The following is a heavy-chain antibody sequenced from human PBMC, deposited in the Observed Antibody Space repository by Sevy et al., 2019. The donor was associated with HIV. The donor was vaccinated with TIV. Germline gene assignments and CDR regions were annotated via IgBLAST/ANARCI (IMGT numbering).Heavy chain of an antibody. Sequence: GGSLRLSCAASGLIFSHYGMHWVRQAPGKGLEWVAFISFDGSNKYYVDSVKGRFTISRDNSKNTLYLQMTSLRTEDTALYYCAKNTAAAGTGGFDYWGQGTLVTVSS. D-gene: IGHD6-13*01. CDR1: GLIFSHYG. V-gene: IGHV3-30*02. J-gene: IGHJ4*02. CDR3: AKNTAAAGTGGFDY. CDR2: ISFDGSNK.